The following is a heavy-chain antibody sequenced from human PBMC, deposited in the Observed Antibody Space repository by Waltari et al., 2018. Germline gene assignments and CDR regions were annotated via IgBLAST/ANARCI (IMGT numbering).Heavy chain of an antibody. D-gene: IGHD3-10*01. J-gene: IGHJ5*02. CDR1: GFAFSDHD. CDR3: TRDLYGSGGDWFDP. CDR2: IGGTHSNI. Sequence: EVRLAESGGGLVKPGGSLRTSCTASGFAFSDHDMNWVRQAPGTGLEWVSSIGGTHSNIFYADSVKGRFTVSRDNAKNSLYLQMDNLRAEDSGLYYCTRDLYGSGGDWFDPWGQGTLVTVSS. V-gene: IGHV3-21*01.